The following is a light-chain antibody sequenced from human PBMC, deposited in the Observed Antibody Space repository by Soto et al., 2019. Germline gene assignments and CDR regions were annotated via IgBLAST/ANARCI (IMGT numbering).Light chain of an antibody. CDR3: QQSYSTPWT. J-gene: IGKJ1*01. Sequence: DLQMTQSPSSLSASVGDRVTITCRASQSISSYLNWYQQKPGKAPKLLIYAASSLQSGVPSRFSSSGSGTDFTLTISSLQPEDFATYYCQQSYSTPWTFGRGTKVEIK. V-gene: IGKV1-39*01. CDR2: AAS. CDR1: QSISSY.